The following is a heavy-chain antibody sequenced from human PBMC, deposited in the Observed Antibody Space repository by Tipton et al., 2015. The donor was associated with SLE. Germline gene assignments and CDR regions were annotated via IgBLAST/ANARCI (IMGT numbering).Heavy chain of an antibody. CDR1: GGSISSHY. CDR2: IYYSGST. Sequence: TLSLTCTVSGGSISSHYWSWIRQPPGKGLEWIGYIYYSGSTNYNPSLKSRVTISVDTSKNQFSLKLSSVTAADTAVYYCARDGGEAAAGIFNWFDPWGQGTLVTVSS. J-gene: IGHJ5*02. CDR3: ARDGGEAAAGIFNWFDP. V-gene: IGHV4-59*11. D-gene: IGHD6-13*01.